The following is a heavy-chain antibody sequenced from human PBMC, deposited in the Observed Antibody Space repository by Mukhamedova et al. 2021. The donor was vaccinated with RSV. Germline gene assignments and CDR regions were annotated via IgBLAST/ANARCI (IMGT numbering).Heavy chain of an antibody. J-gene: IGHJ4*02. V-gene: IGHV1-46*01. D-gene: IGHD3-9*01. CDR2: INPSGGST. CDR3: ARGNYDILTGYYSTDRYYFYY. Sequence: EWMGIINPSGGSTSYAQKFQGRVTMTRDTSTSTVYMELSSLRSEDTAVYYCARGNYDILTGYYSTDRYYFYYWGQGTLVIVSS.